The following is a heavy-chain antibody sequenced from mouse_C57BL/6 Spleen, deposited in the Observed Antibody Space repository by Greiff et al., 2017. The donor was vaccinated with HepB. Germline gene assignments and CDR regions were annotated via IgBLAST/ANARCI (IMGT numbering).Heavy chain of an antibody. CDR2: IWSDGST. J-gene: IGHJ4*01. CDR3: ARHTTVVEGAMDY. D-gene: IGHD1-1*01. CDR1: GFSLTSYG. V-gene: IGHV2-6-1*01. Sequence: VKLMESGPGLVAPSQSLSITCTVSGFSLTSYGVHWVRQPPGKGLEWLVVIWSDGSTTYNSALKSRLSISKDNSKSQVFLKMNSLQTDDTAMYYCARHTTVVEGAMDYWGQGTSVTVSS.